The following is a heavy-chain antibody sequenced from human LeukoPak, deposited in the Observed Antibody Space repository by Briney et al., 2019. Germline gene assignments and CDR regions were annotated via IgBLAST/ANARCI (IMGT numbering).Heavy chain of an antibody. Sequence: SETLSLTCTVSGGSISNSPYYWGWSRQPPGKGLEWIGSIYYSGSTYNNPSLKSRVSISVATSKNQFSLKLRSVTAADTALYYCAREGTRYNFDSWGQGTLVTVSS. CDR3: AREGTRYNFDS. CDR1: GGSISNSPYY. D-gene: IGHD5-18*01. V-gene: IGHV4-39*07. J-gene: IGHJ4*02. CDR2: IYYSGST.